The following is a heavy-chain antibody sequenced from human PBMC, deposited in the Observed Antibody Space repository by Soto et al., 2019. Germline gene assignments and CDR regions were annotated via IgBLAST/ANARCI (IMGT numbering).Heavy chain of an antibody. CDR1: GGSFRNYV. CDR2: IIPVFETR. Sequence: QVQLVQSEAEVTKPGSSVKVSCRASGGSFRNYVMSWVRQAPGQGLEWMGGIIPVFETRTYAQKFQGRVTITAYDSTSTVSMEMSNLRSEDTAVYCCSFHSDSNSYSRFDFWGQGTLVTVSS. V-gene: IGHV1-69*01. J-gene: IGHJ4*02. D-gene: IGHD4-4*01. CDR3: SFHSDSNSYSRFDF.